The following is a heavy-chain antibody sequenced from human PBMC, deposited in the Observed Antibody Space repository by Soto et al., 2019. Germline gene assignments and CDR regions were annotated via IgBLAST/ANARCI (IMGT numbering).Heavy chain of an antibody. V-gene: IGHV3-11*01. CDR1: GFIFSDYY. J-gene: IGHJ4*02. CDR3: ARHFDATSRTNFDN. Sequence: QVQLVESGGGLVKPGGSLRLSCATSGFIFSDYYMHWIRQAPGKGLEWISYISGNGRIIQYADSAKGRFTISRDNAQNSMNLQMNSLRAEDTAMYFCARHFDATSRTNFDNRDKGTLVTLSS. D-gene: IGHD1-26*01. CDR2: ISGNGRII.